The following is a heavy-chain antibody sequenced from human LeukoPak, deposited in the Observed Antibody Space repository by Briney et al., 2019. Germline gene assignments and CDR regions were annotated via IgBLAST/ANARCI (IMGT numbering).Heavy chain of an antibody. CDR2: INSDGYSI. Sequence: TGGSLRLSCAASGFTFSGYWMHWARQAPGKGLVWVSRINSDGYSITYADSVKGRFTISRDNAKNTLYLQMNSLIAEDTAVYFCTRAGYSSGFDSWGQGTLVTVSS. CDR3: TRAGYSSGFDS. V-gene: IGHV3-74*03. D-gene: IGHD6-19*01. CDR1: GFTFSGYW. J-gene: IGHJ5*01.